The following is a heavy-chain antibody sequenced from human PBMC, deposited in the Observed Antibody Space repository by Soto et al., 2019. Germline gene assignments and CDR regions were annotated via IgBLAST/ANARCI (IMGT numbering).Heavy chain of an antibody. Sequence: SETLSLTCTVSGGSISSYYWSWIRQPPGKGLEWIGYIYYSGSTNYNPSLKSRVTISVDTSKNQFSLKLSSVTAADTAVYYCARVRPIVGAPFDYWGQGTIVTVYS. CDR1: GGSISSYY. J-gene: IGHJ4*02. CDR3: ARVRPIVGAPFDY. D-gene: IGHD1-26*01. V-gene: IGHV4-59*01. CDR2: IYYSGST.